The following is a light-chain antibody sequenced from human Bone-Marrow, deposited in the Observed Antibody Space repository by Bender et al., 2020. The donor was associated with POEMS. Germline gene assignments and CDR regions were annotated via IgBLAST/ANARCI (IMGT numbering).Light chain of an antibody. J-gene: IGLJ2*01. CDR1: AFPKQF. CDR2: EDT. V-gene: IGLV3-1*01. CDR3: QAWDTFVV. Sequence: SYELTQPPSVSVSPGQTARITCSGDAFPKQFASWYQQKPGQAPVLVIYEDTKRPSGIPERFSGSNSGNTATLTINGTQAMDEADYYCQAWDTFVVFGGGTKLTV.